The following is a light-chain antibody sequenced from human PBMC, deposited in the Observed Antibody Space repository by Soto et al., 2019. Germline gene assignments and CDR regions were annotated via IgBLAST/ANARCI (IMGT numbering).Light chain of an antibody. J-gene: IGKJ4*01. CDR1: QSISSY. CDR2: AAS. Sequence: DIQMTQSPSSLSASVGARVTITCRASQSISSYLHWYQQKPGKAPKLLIYAASSLQSGVPSRCSGSGSGTEFTLTISSLQPEDFATYYWQQSYSTPLTFGGGTKVEIK. V-gene: IGKV1-39*01. CDR3: QQSYSTPLT.